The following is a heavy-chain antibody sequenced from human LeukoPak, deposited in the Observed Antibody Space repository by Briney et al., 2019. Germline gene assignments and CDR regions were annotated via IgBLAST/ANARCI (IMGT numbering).Heavy chain of an antibody. V-gene: IGHV4-59*01. CDR3: ARIQNIVVVPASKAFDI. CDR2: IYYSGST. D-gene: IGHD2-2*01. Sequence: SETLCLSCTVSRVSISSYYWSWIRQPPGKGLEWVGYIYYSGSTNYNPYLKSRVTISVDTSKSQFSLELSSVTAADTAVYYCARIQNIVVVPASKAFDIWGQETMVSVSS. J-gene: IGHJ3*02. CDR1: RVSISSYY.